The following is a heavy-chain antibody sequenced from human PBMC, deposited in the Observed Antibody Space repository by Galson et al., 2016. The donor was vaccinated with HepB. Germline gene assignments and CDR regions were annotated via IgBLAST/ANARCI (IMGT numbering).Heavy chain of an antibody. Sequence: SVKVSCKASGDIFSSYAITWVRQAPGQGLEWMGVITGMFGTANYAQKFQGRVTLTADEITSTAYMELSSLRSEDTAVYYCTRGPYYYESSFDYWGQGTLVTVSS. J-gene: IGHJ4*02. V-gene: IGHV1-69*13. CDR1: GDIFSSYA. CDR2: ITGMFGTA. D-gene: IGHD3-22*01. CDR3: TRGPYYYESSFDY.